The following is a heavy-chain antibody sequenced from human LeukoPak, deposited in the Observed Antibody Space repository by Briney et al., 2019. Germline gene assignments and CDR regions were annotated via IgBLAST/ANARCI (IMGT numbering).Heavy chain of an antibody. J-gene: IGHJ4*02. CDR3: ARYYGSGSSLDY. Sequence: LSGGSLRLSCAASGFTFSSYWMHWVRQAPGKGLVWDSRINSDGSSTSYADSVKGRFTISRDNAKSTLYLQMNSLRAEDTAVYYCARYYGSGSSLDYWGQGTLVTVSS. CDR1: GFTFSSYW. CDR2: INSDGSST. D-gene: IGHD3-10*01. V-gene: IGHV3-74*01.